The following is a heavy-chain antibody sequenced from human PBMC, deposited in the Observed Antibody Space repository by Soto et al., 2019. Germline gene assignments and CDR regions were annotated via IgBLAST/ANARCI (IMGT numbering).Heavy chain of an antibody. Sequence: PSETLSLTCTVSGGSIRSYYWSWIRQPPGKGLEWIGYIYYSGSTNYNPSLKSRVTISVDTSKNQFSLKLSSVTAADTAVYYCASSRGSPVPLDYWGQGTLVTVSS. J-gene: IGHJ4*02. V-gene: IGHV4-59*08. CDR1: GGSIRSYY. CDR3: ASSRGSPVPLDY. D-gene: IGHD1-26*01. CDR2: IYYSGST.